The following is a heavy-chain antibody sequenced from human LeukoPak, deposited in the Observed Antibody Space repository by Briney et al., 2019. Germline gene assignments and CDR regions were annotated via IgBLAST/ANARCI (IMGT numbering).Heavy chain of an antibody. Sequence: GASVKVSCKASGYTLTSYYMHWVRQAPGQGLEWMGGIIPIFGTANYAQKFQGRVTITADESTSTAYMELSSLRSEDTAVYYCARETGTTSPWGQGTLVTVSS. CDR2: IIPIFGTA. CDR1: GYTLTSYY. J-gene: IGHJ5*02. D-gene: IGHD1-1*01. V-gene: IGHV1-69*13. CDR3: ARETGTTSP.